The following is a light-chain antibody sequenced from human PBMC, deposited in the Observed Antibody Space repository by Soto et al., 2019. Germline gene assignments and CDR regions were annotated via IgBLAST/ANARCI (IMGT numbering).Light chain of an antibody. CDR3: AAWDDSLNGWV. CDR1: SSNIGSNA. Sequence: QSVLTQPPSASGTPGQRVTISCSGSSSNIGSNAVNWYQQFPGTAPKLLIYSNNQRPSGVPDRFSGSKSGTSASLAISGLQYEDEADYYCAAWDDSLNGWVFGGVTKLTVL. J-gene: IGLJ3*02. V-gene: IGLV1-44*01. CDR2: SNN.